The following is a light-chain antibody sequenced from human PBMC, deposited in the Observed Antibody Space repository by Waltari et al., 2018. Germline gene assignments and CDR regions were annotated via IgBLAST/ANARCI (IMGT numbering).Light chain of an antibody. CDR1: QSVSSSY. CDR3: QQYGSSPLT. CDR2: GAS. J-gene: IGKJ4*01. Sequence: EIVLTQSPGTLSLSPGERATLSCRASQSVSSSYLAWYQPKPGQAPRLLIYGASSRATGIPYRLSCSGSGTDFTLTISRLEPEDFAVYYCQQYGSSPLTFGGGTKVEIK. V-gene: IGKV3-20*01.